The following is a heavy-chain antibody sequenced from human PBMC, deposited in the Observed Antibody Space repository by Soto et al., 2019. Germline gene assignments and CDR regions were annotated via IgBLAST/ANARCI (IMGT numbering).Heavy chain of an antibody. CDR2: INSDGSST. J-gene: IGHJ4*02. CDR3: ARLRGYSYGVHFDY. CDR1: GFTFSSYW. V-gene: IGHV3-74*01. Sequence: EVQLVESGGGLVQPGGSLRLSCAASGFTFSSYWMHWVRQAPGKGLVWVSRINSDGSSTSYADSVKGRFTISIDNAKNTLYLQMNSLRAEDTAVYYCARLRGYSYGVHFDYWGQGTLVTVSS. D-gene: IGHD5-18*01.